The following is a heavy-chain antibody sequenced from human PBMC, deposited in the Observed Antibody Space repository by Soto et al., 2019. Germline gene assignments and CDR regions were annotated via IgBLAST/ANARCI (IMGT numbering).Heavy chain of an antibody. V-gene: IGHV3-30-3*01. D-gene: IGHD3-9*01. Sequence: QVQLVESGGGVVQPGRSLRLSCAASGFTFSSYAMHWVRQAPGKGLEWVAVISYDGSNKYYADSVKVRFTISRDNSKNTLYLQMNSLRAEDTAVYYFARDIGIRYFVLAGYWGQGTLVTVSS. CDR3: ARDIGIRYFVLAGY. J-gene: IGHJ4*02. CDR2: ISYDGSNK. CDR1: GFTFSSYA.